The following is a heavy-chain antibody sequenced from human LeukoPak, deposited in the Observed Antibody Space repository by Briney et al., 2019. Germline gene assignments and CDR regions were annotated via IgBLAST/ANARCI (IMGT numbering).Heavy chain of an antibody. CDR3: ARGTLGWPLRWFDP. CDR2: TYYRSKWYN. J-gene: IGHJ5*02. Sequence: SQTLSLTCAISGDSVSSKSAAWNWIRQSPSRGLEWLGRTYYRSKWYNDYAVSVKSRITINPDASKNQFSLQLNSVTPEDTAVYYCARGTLGWPLRWFDPWGQGTLVTVSS. D-gene: IGHD3-3*01. CDR1: GDSVSSKSAA. V-gene: IGHV6-1*01.